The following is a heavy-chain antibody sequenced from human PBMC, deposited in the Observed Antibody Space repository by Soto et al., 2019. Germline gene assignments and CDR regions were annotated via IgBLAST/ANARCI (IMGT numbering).Heavy chain of an antibody. V-gene: IGHV1-8*01. CDR1: GYTFTIYD. J-gene: IGHJ5*02. CDR2: MNPNSGNT. Sequence: ASVKVSCKASGYTFTIYDINCVLQSTVQWLEWMGWMNPNSGNTGYAQKFQGRVTMTIDTSTSTAYMDLRSLTSDDTAVYYCARVIPGVEAWFDPWGQGTLVTVS. D-gene: IGHD2-2*01. CDR3: ARVIPGVEAWFDP.